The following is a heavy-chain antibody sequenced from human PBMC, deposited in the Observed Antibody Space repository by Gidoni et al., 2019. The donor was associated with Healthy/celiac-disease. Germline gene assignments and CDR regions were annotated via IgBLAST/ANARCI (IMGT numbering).Heavy chain of an antibody. CDR1: GFTFDDYA. Sequence: EVQLVESGGGLVQPGRSLRLSCAASGFTFDDYAMHWVRQAPGKGLEWVSGISWNSGSIGYADSVKGRFTISRDNAKNSLYLQMNSLRAEDTALYYCAKGGQQPRDYYYYYGMDVWGQGTTVTVSS. J-gene: IGHJ6*02. D-gene: IGHD6-13*01. CDR3: AKGGQQPRDYYYYYGMDV. V-gene: IGHV3-9*01. CDR2: ISWNSGSI.